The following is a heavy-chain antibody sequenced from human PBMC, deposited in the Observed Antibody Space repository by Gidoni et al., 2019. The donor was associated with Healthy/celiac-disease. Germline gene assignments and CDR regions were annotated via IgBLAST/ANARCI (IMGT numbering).Heavy chain of an antibody. CDR1: GFTFSSYA. CDR3: AKYQLLGAIFDY. D-gene: IGHD1-26*01. V-gene: IGHV3-23*01. Sequence: EVQLLESGGGLVQPGGSLRLSCAASGFTFSSYAMSWVSPAPGKGLEWVSAISGSGGSTYYADSVKGRFTISRDNSKNTLYLQMNSLRAEDTAVYYCAKYQLLGAIFDYWGQGTLVTVSS. J-gene: IGHJ4*02. CDR2: ISGSGGST.